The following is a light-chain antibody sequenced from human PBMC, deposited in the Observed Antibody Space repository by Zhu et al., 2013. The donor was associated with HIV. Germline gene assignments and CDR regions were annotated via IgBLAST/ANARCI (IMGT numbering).Light chain of an antibody. CDR2: AAS. J-gene: IGKJ1*01. V-gene: IGKV1-39*01. CDR3: QQSYNTPRT. Sequence: DIQMTQSPSSLSASLGDRITITCRASQDIRRYLNWYQQKPGKAPNLLIYAASTLHVGVPSRFSGGGSGTDFTLTIGRLQPEDFATYYCQQSYNTPRTFGQGTKVEI. CDR1: QDIRRY.